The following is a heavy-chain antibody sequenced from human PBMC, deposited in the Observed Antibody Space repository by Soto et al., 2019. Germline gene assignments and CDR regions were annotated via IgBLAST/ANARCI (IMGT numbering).Heavy chain of an antibody. CDR3: AHTHEYSSSYYFDY. Sequence: QITLKESGPTLVKPTQTLTLTCTFSGFSLSTSGVGVGWIRQPPGKALEWLALIYWDDDKRSSPSLKSRLTITKDTSNNHVVLTTTNISPVDTAPYYCAHTHEYSSSYYFDYWGQGTLVTVSS. CDR2: IYWDDDK. CDR1: GFSLSTSGVG. D-gene: IGHD6-6*01. V-gene: IGHV2-5*02. J-gene: IGHJ4*02.